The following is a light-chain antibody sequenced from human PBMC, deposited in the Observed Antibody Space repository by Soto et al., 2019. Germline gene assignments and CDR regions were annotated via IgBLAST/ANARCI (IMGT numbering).Light chain of an antibody. CDR3: GAWDSSLTGGV. V-gene: IGLV1-51*02. J-gene: IGLJ2*01. CDR2: ENS. CDR1: SSNIGSDY. Sequence: QSVLTQPPSVFAAPGQKVTISCSGSSSNIGSDYVSWYQQLPGTAPKLLIYENSERPSGIPDRFSGSKSGTSATLGITGLQTGDEADYYCGAWDSSLTGGVFGGGTKLTVL.